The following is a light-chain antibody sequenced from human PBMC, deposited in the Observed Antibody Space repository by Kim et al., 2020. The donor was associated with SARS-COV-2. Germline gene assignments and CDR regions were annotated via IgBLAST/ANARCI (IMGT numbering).Light chain of an antibody. V-gene: IGLV2-8*01. Sequence: QSALTQPPSASGSPVQSVTISCTGTSSDVGGYNYVSWYQQHPGKAPKLMIYEVSKRPSGVPDRFSGSKSGNTASLTVSGLQAEDEADYYCSSYAGSNANYVFGTGTKVTVL. CDR3: SSYAGSNANYV. CDR2: EVS. CDR1: SSDVGGYNY. J-gene: IGLJ1*01.